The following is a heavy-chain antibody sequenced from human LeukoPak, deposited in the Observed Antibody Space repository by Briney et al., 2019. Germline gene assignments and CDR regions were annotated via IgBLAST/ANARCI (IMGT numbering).Heavy chain of an antibody. Sequence: GGSLRLSCAASGFTFSDYYMSWIRQAPGKGLEWVSYISSGGSTIYYADSVKGRFTISRDNAKNSLYLQMNSLRAEDTAVYYCARGVITMVRGVIYMDVWGKGTTVTISS. V-gene: IGHV3-11*01. CDR2: ISSGGSTI. J-gene: IGHJ6*03. D-gene: IGHD3-10*01. CDR1: GFTFSDYY. CDR3: ARGVITMVRGVIYMDV.